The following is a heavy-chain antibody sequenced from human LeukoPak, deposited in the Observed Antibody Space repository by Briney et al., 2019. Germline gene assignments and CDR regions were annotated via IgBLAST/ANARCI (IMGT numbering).Heavy chain of an antibody. J-gene: IGHJ4*02. V-gene: IGHV3-23*01. Sequence: PGGSLRLSCAASGFTFSSYAMSWVRQAPGKGLEWVSAISGFGVSTYYADSVKGRFTISRDNSKSTLYLQMNSLRAEDTAVYYCARENAIHFDYWGQGTLVTVSS. CDR2: ISGFGVST. CDR1: GFTFSSYA. CDR3: ARENAIHFDY.